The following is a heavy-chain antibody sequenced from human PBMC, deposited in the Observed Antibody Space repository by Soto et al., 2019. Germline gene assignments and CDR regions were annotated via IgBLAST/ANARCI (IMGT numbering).Heavy chain of an antibody. CDR2: IYPGDSDT. CDR3: ARRRDGYNSRWFDP. J-gene: IGHJ5*02. CDR1: GYSFTSYW. Sequence: PGGSLRLSCKGSGYSFTSYWIGWVRQMPGKGLEWMGIIYPGDSDTRYSPSFQGQVTISADKSISTAYLQWSSLKASDTAMYYCARRRDGYNSRWFDPWGQGTLVTVSS. V-gene: IGHV5-51*01. D-gene: IGHD5-12*01.